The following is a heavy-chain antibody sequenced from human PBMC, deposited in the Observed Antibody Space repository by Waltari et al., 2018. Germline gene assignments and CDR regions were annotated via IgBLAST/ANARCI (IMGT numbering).Heavy chain of an antibody. J-gene: IGHJ4*02. D-gene: IGHD3-10*01. CDR2: IYYSGST. V-gene: IGHV4-39*07. CDR1: GGSISSSSYY. Sequence: QLQPQESGPGLVKPSETLSLTCTVSGGSISSSSYYWGWIRQPPGKGLEWIGSIYYSGSTYYNPSLKSRVTISVDTSKNQFSLKLSSVTAADTAVYYCARDTYYYGSGSLPGGYWGQGTLVIVSS. CDR3: ARDTYYYGSGSLPGGY.